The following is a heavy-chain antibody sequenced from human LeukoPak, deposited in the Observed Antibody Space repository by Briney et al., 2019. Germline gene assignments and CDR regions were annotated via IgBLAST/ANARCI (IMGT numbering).Heavy chain of an antibody. V-gene: IGHV3-23*01. Sequence: GGSLRLPCAASGFTFSSYAMSWVRQAPGKGLEWVSAISGSGGSTYYADSVKGRFTISRDNSKNTLYLQMNSLRAEDTAVYYCAAKPYDFWSGFLLHFDYWGQGTLVTVSS. J-gene: IGHJ4*02. D-gene: IGHD3-3*01. CDR2: ISGSGGST. CDR1: GFTFSSYA. CDR3: AAKPYDFWSGFLLHFDY.